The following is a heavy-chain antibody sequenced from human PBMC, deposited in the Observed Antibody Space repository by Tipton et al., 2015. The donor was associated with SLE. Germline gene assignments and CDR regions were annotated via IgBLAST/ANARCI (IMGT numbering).Heavy chain of an antibody. J-gene: IGHJ6*02. CDR3: AGIGGKATVSPFYYYGMDV. V-gene: IGHV4-39*07. Sequence: TLSLTCTVSGGSISIIDYYWGWIRQPPGKGLEWIGSIHSSGSTYYNPSLKSRVTLSVDTSKNQFSLRLKSVTAADTAVYYCAGIGGKATVSPFYYYGMDVWGQGTTVTVSS. CDR1: GGSISIIDYY. CDR2: IHSSGST. D-gene: IGHD4-17*01.